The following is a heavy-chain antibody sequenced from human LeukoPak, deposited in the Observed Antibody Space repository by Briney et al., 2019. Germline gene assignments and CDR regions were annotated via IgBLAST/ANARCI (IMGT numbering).Heavy chain of an antibody. Sequence: GGSLRLSCAASGFTFSDYYMSWIRQAPGKGLEWVSSVKGRFTISRDNAKNSLYLQMNSLRAEDTAVYYCARDGDSGSSWPPYMDVWGKGTTVTVSS. CDR3: ARDGDSGSSWPPYMDV. V-gene: IGHV3-11*01. D-gene: IGHD1-26*01. J-gene: IGHJ6*03. CDR1: GFTFSDYY.